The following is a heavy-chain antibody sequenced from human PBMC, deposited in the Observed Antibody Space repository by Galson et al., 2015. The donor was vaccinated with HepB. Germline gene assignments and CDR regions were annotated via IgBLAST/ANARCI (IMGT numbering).Heavy chain of an antibody. CDR3: ARYRGGELGFDP. CDR2: IYSGGST. CDR1: GFTVSSNY. Sequence: SLRLSCAASGFTVSSNYMSWVRQAPGKGLEWVSVIYSGGSTYYADSVKGRFTISRDNSKNTLYLQMNSLRAEDTAVYYCARYRGGELGFDPWGQGTQVTVSS. V-gene: IGHV3-66*01. D-gene: IGHD2-21*01. J-gene: IGHJ5*02.